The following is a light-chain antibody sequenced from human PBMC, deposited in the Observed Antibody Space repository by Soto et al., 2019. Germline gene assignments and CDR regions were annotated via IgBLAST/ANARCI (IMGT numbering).Light chain of an antibody. CDR1: QGISSA. CDR3: KRLKHFPIT. Sequence: AIQLTQSPSSLSASVRDRVTITCRASQGISSALAWYQQKPWKAPKLLIYDASSLQSEVPSKCSGSGSSTDFPLTSSSLQPEEFATYYSKRLKHFPITFGQGTRLEIK. V-gene: IGKV1D-13*01. CDR2: DAS. J-gene: IGKJ5*01.